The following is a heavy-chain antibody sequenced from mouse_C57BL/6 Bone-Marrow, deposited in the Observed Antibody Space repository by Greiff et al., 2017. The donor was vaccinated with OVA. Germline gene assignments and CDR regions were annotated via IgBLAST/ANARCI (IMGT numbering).Heavy chain of an antibody. CDR3: ARNFDGYHYAMDC. D-gene: IGHD2-3*01. Sequence: KQSCTASGYTFTSYWMHWVKQRPGRGLEWIGRIDPNSGGTKYNEKFKSKSTLTVDKPSSTAYMQLSSLTSEDSAVYYCARNFDGYHYAMDCWGQGTSVTVSS. CDR2: IDPNSGGT. V-gene: IGHV1-72*01. CDR1: GYTFTSYW. J-gene: IGHJ4*01.